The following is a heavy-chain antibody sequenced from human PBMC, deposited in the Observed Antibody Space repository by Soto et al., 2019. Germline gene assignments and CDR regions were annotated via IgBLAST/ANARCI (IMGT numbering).Heavy chain of an antibody. CDR1: GYTFISYD. D-gene: IGHD5-12*01. J-gene: IGHJ4*02. Sequence: QVQLVQSGAEVKKPGASVKVSCKASGYTFISYDINWVRQATGQGLEWMGWMNPKTGDTGYAQKFQGRVTMTRNTSITTANLELSSLRSDDTAVYFCARGDGYIFDYWGQGTLVTVSS. CDR3: ARGDGYIFDY. CDR2: MNPKTGDT. V-gene: IGHV1-8*01.